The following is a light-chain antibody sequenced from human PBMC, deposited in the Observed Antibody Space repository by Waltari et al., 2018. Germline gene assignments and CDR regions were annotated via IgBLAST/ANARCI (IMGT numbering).Light chain of an antibody. J-gene: IGKJ1*01. CDR2: LGS. Sequence: DIVMTQSPLALPGTPGEPASISGKSSQSLLHSNGSNYLGWYLQKPGQSPQLLIYLGSTRASGVPDRFSGSGSGTAVTLKISRLEAVDVGVYFCMHSLQTPWTFGQGTRVEIK. CDR1: QSLLHSNGSNY. V-gene: IGKV2-28*01. CDR3: MHSLQTPWT.